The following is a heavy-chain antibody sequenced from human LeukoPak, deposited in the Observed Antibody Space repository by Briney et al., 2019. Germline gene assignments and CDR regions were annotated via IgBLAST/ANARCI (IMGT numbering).Heavy chain of an antibody. CDR1: GGSFSGYY. D-gene: IGHD6-6*01. CDR3: ARFGQHVRWSYYYYYMDV. CDR2: INHSGST. V-gene: IGHV4-34*01. J-gene: IGHJ6*03. Sequence: SENLSLTCAVYGGSFSGYYWSWIRQPPGKGLEWIGEINHSGSTNYNPSLKSRVTISVDTSKNQFSLKLSSVTAADTAVYYCARFGQHVRWSYYYYYMDVWGKGTTVTVSS.